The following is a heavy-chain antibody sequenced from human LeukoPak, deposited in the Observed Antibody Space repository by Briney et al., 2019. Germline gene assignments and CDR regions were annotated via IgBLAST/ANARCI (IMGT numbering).Heavy chain of an antibody. V-gene: IGHV3-30-3*01. Sequence: GGSLRLSCAASGFTFRSYVMNWVRQAPGRGLEWVAFILYDGSKSYYADSVKGRFTISRDNSKDTLFLQMDSLRAEDTAVYYCARGIWVTYSGTYSYYFDSWGQGTLVTVSS. CDR1: GFTFRSYV. CDR3: ARGIWVTYSGTYSYYFDS. CDR2: ILYDGSKS. D-gene: IGHD1-26*01. J-gene: IGHJ4*02.